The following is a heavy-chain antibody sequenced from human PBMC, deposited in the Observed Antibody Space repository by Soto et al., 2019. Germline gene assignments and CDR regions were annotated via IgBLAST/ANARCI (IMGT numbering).Heavy chain of an antibody. CDR2: IYYTGIA. D-gene: IGHD5-12*01. CDR1: GDSISNADYP. V-gene: IGHV4-30-4*01. CDR3: ARDSAPYNHNYDSPH. J-gene: IGHJ4*02. Sequence: QVQLQESGPGLVKHSQTLSLTCSVSGDSISNADYPWNWIRQPPGKGLGWIGNIYYTGIAFYNPSLKSRLSISVDTSKNQFSLRLTSVTAADTAVYYCARDSAPYNHNYDSPHWGQGTLVTVSS.